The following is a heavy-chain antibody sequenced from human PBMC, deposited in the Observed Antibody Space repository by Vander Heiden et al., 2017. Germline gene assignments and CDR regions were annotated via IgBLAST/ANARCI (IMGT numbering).Heavy chain of an antibody. J-gene: IGHJ6*02. CDR3: ARDQATVTTGQPPDGYYYGMDV. D-gene: IGHD4-4*01. V-gene: IGHV1-46*01. CDR2: INPSGGST. Sequence: QVQLVQSGAEVKKPGASVKVSCKASGYTFTSYYMHWVRQAPGQGLEWRGIINPSGGSTSYEQKFQGRVTMTRDTSTSTVYMELSSLRSEDTAVYYCARDQATVTTGQPPDGYYYGMDVWGQGTTVTVSS. CDR1: GYTFTSYY.